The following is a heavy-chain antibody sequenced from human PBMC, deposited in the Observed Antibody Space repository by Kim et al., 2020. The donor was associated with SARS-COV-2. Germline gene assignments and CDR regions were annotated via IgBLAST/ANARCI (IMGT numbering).Heavy chain of an antibody. D-gene: IGHD3-9*01. CDR2: IKSKTDGGTT. J-gene: IGHJ3*02. CDR3: TTAAPYYDILTGYYTDAVDI. CDR1: GFTFSNAW. Sequence: GGSLRLSCAASGFTFSNAWMSWVRQAPGKGLEWVGRIKSKTDGGTTDYAAPVKGRFTISRDDSKNTLYLQMNSLKTEDTAVYYCTTAAPYYDILTGYYTDAVDIWGQGTMVTVSS. V-gene: IGHV3-15*01.